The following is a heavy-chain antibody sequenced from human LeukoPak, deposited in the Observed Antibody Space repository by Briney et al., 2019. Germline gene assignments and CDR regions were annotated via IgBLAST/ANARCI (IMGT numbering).Heavy chain of an antibody. CDR3: AGFFYDNSGDAFDI. J-gene: IGHJ3*02. V-gene: IGHV1-69*13. D-gene: IGHD3-22*01. CDR1: GGTFSSYA. CDR2: IIPIFGTA. Sequence: SVKVSCKASGGTFSSYAISWVRQAPGQGLEWMGGIIPIFGTANYAQKFQGRVTITSDESTRTVYMELSSLRPEDSAVYYCAGFFYDNSGDAFDIWGQGTMVTVSS.